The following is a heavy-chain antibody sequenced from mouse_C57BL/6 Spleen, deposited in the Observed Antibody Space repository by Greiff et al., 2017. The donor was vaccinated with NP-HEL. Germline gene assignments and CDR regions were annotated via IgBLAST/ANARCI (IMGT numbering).Heavy chain of an antibody. D-gene: IGHD1-1*01. Sequence: EVKLQQSGPELVKPGASVKISCKASGYTFTDYYMNWVKQSHGKILEWIGDINPNNGGTSYNQKFKGKATLTVDKSSSTAYMELRSLTSEDSAVYYCARKGGYGSWFAYWGQGTLVTVSA. J-gene: IGHJ3*01. CDR1: GYTFTDYY. CDR2: INPNNGGT. CDR3: ARKGGYGSWFAY. V-gene: IGHV1-26*01.